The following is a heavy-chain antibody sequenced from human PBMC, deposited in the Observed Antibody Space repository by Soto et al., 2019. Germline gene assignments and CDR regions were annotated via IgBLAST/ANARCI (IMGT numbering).Heavy chain of an antibody. CDR1: GYSFTSYW. Sequence: GESLKISCKGSGYSFTSYWIGWVRQMPGKGLEWMGIIYPGDSDTRYSPSFQGQVTISADKSISTAYLQWSSLKASDTAMYYCARRKSHGSKENYYYYMDVWGKGTTVTVSS. CDR2: IYPGDSDT. J-gene: IGHJ6*03. D-gene: IGHD2-2*03. V-gene: IGHV5-51*01. CDR3: ARRKSHGSKENYYYYMDV.